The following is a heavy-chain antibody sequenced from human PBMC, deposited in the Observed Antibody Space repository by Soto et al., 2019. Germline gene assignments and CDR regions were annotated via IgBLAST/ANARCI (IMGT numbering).Heavy chain of an antibody. CDR2: IYYSGST. CDR3: ARRYGSAFDI. J-gene: IGHJ3*02. D-gene: IGHD4-17*01. CDR1: GGSISSYY. V-gene: IGHV4-59*01. Sequence: SETLSLTCTVSGGSISSYYWSWIRQPPGKGLEWIGYIYYSGSTNYNPSLKSRVTISVDASKNQFSLKLSSVTAADTAVYYCARRYGSAFDIWGQGTMVTVSS.